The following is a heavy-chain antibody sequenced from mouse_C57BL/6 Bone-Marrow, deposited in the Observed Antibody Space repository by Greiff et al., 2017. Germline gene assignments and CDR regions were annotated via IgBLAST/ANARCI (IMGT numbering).Heavy chain of an antibody. CDR2: IDPSDSYT. CDR3: AREGSWVLFGY. D-gene: IGHD4-1*01. Sequence: QVQLQQPGAELVKPGASVKLSCKASGYTFTSYWMQWVKQRPGQGLEWIGEIDPSDSYTNYNQKFKGKATLTVDTSSSTAYMQLSILTSEDSAVYYGAREGSWVLFGYWGQGTTLTVSS. V-gene: IGHV1-50*01. CDR1: GYTFTSYW. J-gene: IGHJ2*01.